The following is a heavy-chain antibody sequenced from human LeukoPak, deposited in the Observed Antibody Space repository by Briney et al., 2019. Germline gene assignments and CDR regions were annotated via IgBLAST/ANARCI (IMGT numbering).Heavy chain of an antibody. CDR1: GFTFSSYA. V-gene: IGHV3-53*01. CDR3: ARDTYYMDV. CDR2: IYSGGST. Sequence: GGSLRLSCAASGFTFSSYAMSWIRQAPGKGLEWVSVIYSGGSTYYADSVKGRFTISRDNSKNTVYLQMNSLRAEDTAVYYCARDTYYMDVGGKGTTVTISS. J-gene: IGHJ6*03.